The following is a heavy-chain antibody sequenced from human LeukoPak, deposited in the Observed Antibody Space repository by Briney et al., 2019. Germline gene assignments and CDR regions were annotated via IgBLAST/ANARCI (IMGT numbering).Heavy chain of an antibody. Sequence: SETLSLTCTVAGGSISSYYWSWVRQPPGKGLEWIGYVSYSGSTDYNPSLKSRVIISIDTSKNQFSLRLSSVTAADTAVYYCARENDRYGRIDYWGQGTQVTVSS. CDR1: GGSISSYY. J-gene: IGHJ4*02. CDR3: ARENDRYGRIDY. CDR2: VSYSGST. V-gene: IGHV4-59*01. D-gene: IGHD5-18*01.